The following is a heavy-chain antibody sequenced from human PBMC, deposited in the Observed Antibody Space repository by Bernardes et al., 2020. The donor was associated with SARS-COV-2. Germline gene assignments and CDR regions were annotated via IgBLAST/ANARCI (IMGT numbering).Heavy chain of an antibody. D-gene: IGHD6-19*01. CDR2: ISSNGGST. J-gene: IGHJ3*02. V-gene: IGHV3-64D*06. CDR3: VKDQAVAGTRGAFDI. CDR1: GFTFSSYA. Sequence: GGSLRLSCSASGFTFSSYAMHWVRQAPGKGLEYVSAISSNGGSTYYADSVKGRFTISRDNSKNTLYLQMSSLRAEDTAVYYCVKDQAVAGTRGAFDIWGQGTMVTVSS.